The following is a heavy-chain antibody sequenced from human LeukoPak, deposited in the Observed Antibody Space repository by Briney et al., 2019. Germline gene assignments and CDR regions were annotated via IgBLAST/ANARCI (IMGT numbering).Heavy chain of an antibody. J-gene: IGHJ4*02. CDR3: ARDPFMTTGWGIDY. CDR2: ISESGNII. CDR1: GFTFSDEY. D-gene: IGHD4-17*01. Sequence: PGGSLRLSCAASGFTFSDEYMNWIRQAPGKGLEWVSYISESGNIIYYADSVEGRFTISRDNARNSLYLQMNSLRAEDTAVYYCARDPFMTTGWGIDYWGQGTLVTVSS. V-gene: IGHV3-11*01.